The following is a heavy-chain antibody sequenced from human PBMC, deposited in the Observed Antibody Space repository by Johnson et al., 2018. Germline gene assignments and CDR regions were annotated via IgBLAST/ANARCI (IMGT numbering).Heavy chain of an antibody. CDR1: GYNFATYW. D-gene: IGHD1-14*01. CDR3: ARRSGDGNYYYYMDV. Sequence: QLVETGAEVKKPGESLKISCAGSGYNFATYWIAWVRQMPGKGLESMGIIYPDDSDTKYSPSFQGQVTMSADESISTAYRAWSSRQASDTAMSYCARRSGDGNYYYYMDVWGKGTTVTVSS. CDR2: IYPDDSDT. V-gene: IGHV5-51*03. J-gene: IGHJ6*03.